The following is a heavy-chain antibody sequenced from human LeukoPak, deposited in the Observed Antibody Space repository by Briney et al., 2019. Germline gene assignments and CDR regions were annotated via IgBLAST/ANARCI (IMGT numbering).Heavy chain of an antibody. D-gene: IGHD6-13*01. CDR1: GGSISSSSYY. V-gene: IGHV4-39*07. CDR3: ARVRGAARDAFDI. Sequence: NPSETLSLTCTVSGGSISSSSYYWGWIRQPPGKGLEWIGSIYYSGSTYYNPSLKSRVTISVDTSKNQFSLKLSSVTAADTAVYYCARVRGAARDAFDIWGQGTMVTVSS. J-gene: IGHJ3*02. CDR2: IYYSGST.